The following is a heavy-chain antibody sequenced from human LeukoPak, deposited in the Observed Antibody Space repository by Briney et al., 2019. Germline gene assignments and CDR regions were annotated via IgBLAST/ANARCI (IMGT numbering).Heavy chain of an antibody. CDR1: GGSFSGYY. CDR3: ARGGRRYCSSTSCYSGHFDP. V-gene: IGHV4-34*01. J-gene: IGHJ5*02. CDR2: INHSGST. Sequence: SETLSLTCAVYGGSFSGYYWSWIRQPPGKGLEWIGEINHSGSTNYNPSLKSRVTISVDTSKNQFSLKLSSVTAADTAVYYCARGGRRYCSSTSCYSGHFDPWGQGTLVTVSS. D-gene: IGHD2-2*01.